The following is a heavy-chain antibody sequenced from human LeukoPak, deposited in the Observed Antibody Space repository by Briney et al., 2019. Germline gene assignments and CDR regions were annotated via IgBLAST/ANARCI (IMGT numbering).Heavy chain of an antibody. V-gene: IGHV4-39*01. CDR1: GGSISSSNYY. D-gene: IGHD6-13*01. CDR2: INYSGST. Sequence: SETLSLTCTVYGGSISSSNYYWAWIRQPPGSGLEWIGSINYSGSTYYNPSLKSRVTRSVHTSKNQFSLKMSSVTAADTAVYYCARRTSSSWFFDYWGQGTLVTVSS. J-gene: IGHJ4*02. CDR3: ARRTSSSWFFDY.